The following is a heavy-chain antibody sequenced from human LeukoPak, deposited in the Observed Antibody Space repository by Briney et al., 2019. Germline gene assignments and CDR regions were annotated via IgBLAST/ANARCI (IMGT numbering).Heavy chain of an antibody. D-gene: IGHD5-12*01. V-gene: IGHV4-34*01. CDR2: INHSGST. Sequence: SETLSLTCAVYGGSFSGYYWSWIRQPPGKGLEWIGEINHSGSTNYNPSLKSRVTISVDTSKNQFSLKLSPVTAADTAVYYCARGLGYSGYEGAYYFDYWGQGTLVTVSS. CDR3: ARGLGYSGYEGAYYFDY. J-gene: IGHJ4*02. CDR1: GGSFSGYY.